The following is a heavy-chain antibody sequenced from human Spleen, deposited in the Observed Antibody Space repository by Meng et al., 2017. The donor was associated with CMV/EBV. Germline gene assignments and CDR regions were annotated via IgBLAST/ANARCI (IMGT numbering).Heavy chain of an antibody. CDR1: GYTFTSYD. J-gene: IGHJ6*02. Sequence: ASVKVSCKASGYTFTSYDINWVRQATGQGLEWMGWMNPNSGGTNYAQKFQGRVTMTRDTSISTAYMELSRLRSDDTAVYYCARDNTHYDILTGYYLLRTYYYGMDVWGQGTTVTVSS. V-gene: IGHV1-2*02. D-gene: IGHD3-9*01. CDR2: MNPNSGGT. CDR3: ARDNTHYDILTGYYLLRTYYYGMDV.